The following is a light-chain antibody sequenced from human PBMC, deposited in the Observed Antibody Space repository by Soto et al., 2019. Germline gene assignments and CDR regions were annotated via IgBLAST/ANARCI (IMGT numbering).Light chain of an antibody. V-gene: IGKV1-6*01. J-gene: IGKJ1*01. Sequence: AIQMTQSPSSLSAYVGDRVTITCRASQGIRNDLGWYQQKPGKAPKLLIYAASSLQSGVPSRFSGSGSGTDFTLTISSLQPADFATYYCLQDYNSPWTFGQGTKVEIK. CDR2: AAS. CDR1: QGIRND. CDR3: LQDYNSPWT.